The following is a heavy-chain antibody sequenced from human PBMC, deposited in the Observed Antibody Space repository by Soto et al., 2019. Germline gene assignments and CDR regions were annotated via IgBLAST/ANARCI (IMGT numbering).Heavy chain of an antibody. V-gene: IGHV3-49*04. CDR2: IRSKAYGGTT. CDR3: TRVRIAAAVNYYYYGMDV. D-gene: IGHD6-13*01. J-gene: IGHJ6*02. Sequence: GGSLRLSCTASGFTFGDYAMSWVRQAPGKGLEWVGFIRSKAYGGTTEYAASVKGRFTISRDDSKSIAYLQMNSLKTEDTAVYYCTRVRIAAAVNYYYYGMDVWGQGTTVTVSS. CDR1: GFTFGDYA.